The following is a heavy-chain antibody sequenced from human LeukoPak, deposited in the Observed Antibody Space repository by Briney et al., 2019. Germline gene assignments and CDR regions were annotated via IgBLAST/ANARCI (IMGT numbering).Heavy chain of an antibody. CDR3: ARGSPDYYMDV. CDR1: GFTFDDYG. CDR2: ITSGSSYI. V-gene: IGHV3-21*01. J-gene: IGHJ6*03. Sequence: GGSLRLSCAASGFTFDDYGMSWVRQAPGKGLEWVSSITSGSSYIYYADSVKGRFTISRDNAKNSLYLQMNSLRAEDTAVYYCARGSPDYYMDVWGKGTTVTVSS. D-gene: IGHD1-14*01.